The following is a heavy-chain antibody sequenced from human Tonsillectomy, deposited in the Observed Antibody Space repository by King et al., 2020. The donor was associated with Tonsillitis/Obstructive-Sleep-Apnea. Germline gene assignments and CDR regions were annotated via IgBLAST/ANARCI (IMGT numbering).Heavy chain of an antibody. D-gene: IGHD3-16*01. CDR1: GYSFNTYW. J-gene: IGHJ4*02. Sequence: QLVQSGAEVKKPGESLKISCTGSGYSFNTYWIGWVRQMPGKGLEWMGVIYPGDSDARYSPSFQGQVTISADKSINTAYLQWSSLKASDTAVYYCARQFVDDSFDYWGQGTLLTVSS. CDR2: IYPGDSDA. CDR3: ARQFVDDSFDY. V-gene: IGHV5-51*01.